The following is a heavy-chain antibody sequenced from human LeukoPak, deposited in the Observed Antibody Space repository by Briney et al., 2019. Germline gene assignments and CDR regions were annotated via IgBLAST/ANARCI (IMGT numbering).Heavy chain of an antibody. D-gene: IGHD3-10*01. CDR3: ARGGDQNYYGSGSYLH. J-gene: IGHJ4*02. CDR2: INPNSGGT. CDR1: GYTFTGYY. Sequence: GASVKVSCKASGYTFTGYYMHWVRQAPGQGLEWMGWINPNSGGTNYAQKFQGRVTMTRDTSISTAYMELSRLRSDDTAVYYCARGGDQNYYGSGSYLHWGQGTLVTVSS. V-gene: IGHV1-2*02.